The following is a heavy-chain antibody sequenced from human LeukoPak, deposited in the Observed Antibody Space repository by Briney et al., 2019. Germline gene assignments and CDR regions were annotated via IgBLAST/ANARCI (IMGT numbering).Heavy chain of an antibody. Sequence: PSETLSLTCTVSGGSISSGGYYWSWIRRHPGKGLEWIGYIYYSGSTYYNPSLKSRVTISVDTSKNQFSLKLSSVTAADTAVYYCARGRGTYYFDYWGQGTLVTVSS. CDR1: GGSISSGGYY. V-gene: IGHV4-31*03. CDR2: IYYSGST. D-gene: IGHD1-1*01. CDR3: ARGRGTYYFDY. J-gene: IGHJ4*02.